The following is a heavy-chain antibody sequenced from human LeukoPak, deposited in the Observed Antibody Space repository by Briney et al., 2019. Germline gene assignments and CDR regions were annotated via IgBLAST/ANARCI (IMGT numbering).Heavy chain of an antibody. CDR2: ISGSGGST. J-gene: IGHJ3*02. CDR1: GFTFSSYA. CDR3: ANSMITFGGVIDDDFDI. V-gene: IGHV3-23*01. D-gene: IGHD3-16*02. Sequence: GGSLRLSCAASGFTFSSYAMSWVRQAPGKGLEWVSAISGSGGSTYYADSVKGRFTISRDNSKNTLYLQMNSLRAEDTAVYYCANSMITFGGVIDDDFDIWGQGTMVTVSS.